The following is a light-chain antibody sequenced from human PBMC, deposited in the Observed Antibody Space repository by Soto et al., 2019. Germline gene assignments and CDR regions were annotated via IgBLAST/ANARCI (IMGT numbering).Light chain of an antibody. Sequence: QSVLTQPPSASGTPGQRVTISCSGRSSNIGANPVNWYQQLPGMAPTVLIYSNDQRPSGVPDRFSGSKSGTSASLAISGLRTEDEAQYYCAAWDDSLSGVVFGGGTKLTVL. CDR2: SND. V-gene: IGLV1-47*02. J-gene: IGLJ3*02. CDR3: AAWDDSLSGVV. CDR1: SSNIGANP.